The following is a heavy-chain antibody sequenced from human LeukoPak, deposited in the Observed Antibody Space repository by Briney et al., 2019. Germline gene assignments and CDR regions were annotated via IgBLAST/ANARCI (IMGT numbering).Heavy chain of an antibody. J-gene: IGHJ4*02. CDR2: IRPKTDAEAT. CDR3: TTILKWELRYYFDI. D-gene: IGHD1-26*01. CDR1: GFTFTIAR. Sequence: PGGSLRLSCATSGFTFTIARLSWVRQVPGKGLEWVGRIRPKTDAEATDYAAPVKGRFTVSRDDSKSTLYLQMNSLKTEDTALYYCTTILKWELRYYFDIWGQGTLVTVSS. V-gene: IGHV3-15*01.